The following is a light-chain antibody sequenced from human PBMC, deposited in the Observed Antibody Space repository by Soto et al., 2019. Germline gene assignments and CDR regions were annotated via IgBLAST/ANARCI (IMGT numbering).Light chain of an antibody. J-gene: IGKJ5*01. V-gene: IGKV1-13*02. CDR1: QGISSA. Sequence: AIQLTQSPSSLSASVGDRVSITCRASQGISSALAWYQHKPGKPPKILIYEASSLQSGVPSRFSGSESRTECTLTISSLQPEDFATYYCQQLKSYPFTFGQGTRLGIK. CDR2: EAS. CDR3: QQLKSYPFT.